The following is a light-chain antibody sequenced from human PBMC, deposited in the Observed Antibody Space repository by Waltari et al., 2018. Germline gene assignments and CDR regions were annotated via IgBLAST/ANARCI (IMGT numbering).Light chain of an antibody. CDR1: SSDVGSYNL. Sequence: QSALTQPASVSGSPGQSITISCTGTSSDVGSYNLVSWYQHHPGKAPRLILYEVNKRPSGVSDHFSGSKSGNTASLTISGLKAEDEADYYCCSYANSNTFVVFGGGIKLTVL. J-gene: IGLJ2*01. CDR3: CSYANSNTFVV. CDR2: EVN. V-gene: IGLV2-23*02.